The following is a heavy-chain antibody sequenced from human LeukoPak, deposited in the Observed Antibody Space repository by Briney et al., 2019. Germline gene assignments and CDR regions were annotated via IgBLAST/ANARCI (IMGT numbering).Heavy chain of an antibody. Sequence: GGSLRLSGAASGFTFSSYSMDWVRQAPGKGLEWVSSISSSSSYIYYADSVKGRFTISRDNAKNSLYLQMNSLRAEDTAVYYCARVNWNDPYFDYWGQGTLVTVSS. CDR1: GFTFSSYS. J-gene: IGHJ4*02. D-gene: IGHD1-20*01. CDR3: ARVNWNDPYFDY. V-gene: IGHV3-21*01. CDR2: ISSSSSYI.